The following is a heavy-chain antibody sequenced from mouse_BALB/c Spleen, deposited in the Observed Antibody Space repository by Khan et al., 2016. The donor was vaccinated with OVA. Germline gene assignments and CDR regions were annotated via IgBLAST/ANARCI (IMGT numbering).Heavy chain of an antibody. Sequence: QIQLVQSGPELKKPGETVKISCKASGYTFTNYGVNWVKQTPGKGLKWMGWINTYTGEQTYADDFKGRFAFSLETSASTAFLQINNLTNEDTATYFCARGGRRAMDYWGQGTSVTVSS. CDR2: INTYTGEQ. CDR1: GYTFTNYG. J-gene: IGHJ4*01. V-gene: IGHV9-3-1*01. D-gene: IGHD3-3*01. CDR3: ARGGRRAMDY.